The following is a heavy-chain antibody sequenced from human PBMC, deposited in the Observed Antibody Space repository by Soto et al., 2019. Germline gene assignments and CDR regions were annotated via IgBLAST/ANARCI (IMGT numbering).Heavy chain of an antibody. V-gene: IGHV2-5*02. J-gene: IGHJ4*02. CDR3: AHRGRPVLTFCDY. CDR2: IYWDDDK. D-gene: IGHD3-10*01. CDR1: GFSLNNDGLA. Sequence: QITLKESGPTLVKPTQTLTLTCSFSGFSLNNDGLAVGWFRQPPGKALEWLALIYWDDDKRYSPSLESRLTITKDTSKNQEVLTLTNMDPLDTATYYCAHRGRPVLTFCDYWGQGTLVTVSS.